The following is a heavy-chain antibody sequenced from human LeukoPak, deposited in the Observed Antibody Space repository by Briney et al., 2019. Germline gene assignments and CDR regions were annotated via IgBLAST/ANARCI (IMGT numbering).Heavy chain of an antibody. CDR3: ASVTPGIAVAELNWFDP. D-gene: IGHD6-19*01. V-gene: IGHV4-59*11. Sequence: SETLSLTCTVSGGSISSHYWSWIRQPPGKGLEWVGDISYSGSTNYNSSLKSRVTISVDTSKNQFSLKVNSVTAADTAVYYCASVTPGIAVAELNWFDPWGQGTLVTVSS. CDR2: ISYSGST. CDR1: GGSISSHY. J-gene: IGHJ5*02.